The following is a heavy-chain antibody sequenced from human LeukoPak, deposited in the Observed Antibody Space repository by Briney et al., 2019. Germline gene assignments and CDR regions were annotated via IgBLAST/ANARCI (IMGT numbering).Heavy chain of an antibody. J-gene: IGHJ5*02. CDR3: AKDMGAVLGSHWFDP. Sequence: QSGGSLRLSCAASGFTFDDFAMHWVRQTPGKGLEWVSGIGWNSATTGYADSVKGRFTISRDNAKNFLYLQMNSPRNEDTAVYFCAKDMGAVLGSHWFDPWGQGTLVTVSS. CDR1: GFTFDDFA. V-gene: IGHV3-9*01. D-gene: IGHD2-15*01. CDR2: IGWNSATT.